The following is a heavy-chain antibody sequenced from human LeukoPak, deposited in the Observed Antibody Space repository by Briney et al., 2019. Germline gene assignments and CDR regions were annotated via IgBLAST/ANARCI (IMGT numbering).Heavy chain of an antibody. D-gene: IGHD2-2*03. V-gene: IGHV4-39*01. CDR1: GGSISSSTSY. Sequence: SETLSLTCAVSGGSISSSTSYWGWIRQPPGKGLEWIGRIYYSASTFYNPSLKSRVTISVDTSKNQFSLRLSSVTAADTAVYYCARHGSTDYFDYWGQGTLVTVSS. CDR3: ARHGSTDYFDY. J-gene: IGHJ4*02. CDR2: IYYSAST.